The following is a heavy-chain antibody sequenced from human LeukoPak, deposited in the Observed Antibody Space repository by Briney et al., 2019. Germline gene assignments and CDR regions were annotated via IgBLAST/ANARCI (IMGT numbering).Heavy chain of an antibody. CDR2: IYYSGST. CDR1: SGSISSGGDY. Sequence: SETLSLTCTVSSGSISSGGDYWGWIRQHPRKGLEWIGYIYYSGSTYYNPSLKSRLTISLDTSKNQFSLKLSSVTAADTAVYYCARGPVRDYSNYWGQGTLVTVSS. CDR3: ARGPVRDYSNY. D-gene: IGHD4-11*01. V-gene: IGHV4-31*03. J-gene: IGHJ4*02.